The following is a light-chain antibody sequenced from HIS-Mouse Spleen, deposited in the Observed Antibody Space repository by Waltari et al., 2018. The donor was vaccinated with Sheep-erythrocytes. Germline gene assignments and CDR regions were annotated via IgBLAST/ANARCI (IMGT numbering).Light chain of an antibody. V-gene: IGLV2-23*01. Sequence: QSALTQPASVSGSPGQSITISCTGTSSDVGGYNLVSWYQQHPGKAPKLMIYEGSKRPAGFSKRFSGSKSGNTASLTISGLQAEDEADYYCCSYAGSSTWVFGGGTKLTVL. CDR3: CSYAGSSTWV. J-gene: IGLJ3*02. CDR1: SSDVGGYNL. CDR2: EGS.